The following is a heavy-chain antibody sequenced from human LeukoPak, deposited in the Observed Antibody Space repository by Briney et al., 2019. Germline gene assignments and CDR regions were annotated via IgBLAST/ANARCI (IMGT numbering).Heavy chain of an antibody. Sequence: TSETLSLTCTVSGGSISNYYWSWIRQPPGKGLEWIGNVFYSGTTNSNPSLKSRVTISVDTSKNQFSLKLSSVTAVDTAVYYCARGDCYDTSGYSPRSFDYWGQGTLVTVSS. CDR1: GGSISNYY. V-gene: IGHV4-59*01. J-gene: IGHJ4*02. CDR3: ARGDCYDTSGYSPRSFDY. D-gene: IGHD3-22*01. CDR2: VFYSGTT.